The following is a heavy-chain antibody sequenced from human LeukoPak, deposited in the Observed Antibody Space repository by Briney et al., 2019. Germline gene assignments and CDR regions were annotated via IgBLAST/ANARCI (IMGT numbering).Heavy chain of an antibody. Sequence: SVKVSCKASGGTFSSYAISWVRQAPGQGLEWMGGIIPIFGTANYAQKFQGRVTITADESTSTAYMELSSLRSEDTAVYYCARGRRYDILTGYHNYWGQGTLVTASS. CDR1: GGTFSSYA. D-gene: IGHD3-9*01. V-gene: IGHV1-69*13. CDR2: IIPIFGTA. CDR3: ARGRRYDILTGYHNY. J-gene: IGHJ4*02.